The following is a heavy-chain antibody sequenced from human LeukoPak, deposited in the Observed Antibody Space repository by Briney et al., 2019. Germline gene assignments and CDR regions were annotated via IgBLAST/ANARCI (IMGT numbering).Heavy chain of an antibody. CDR3: ARQYYYDSSGYLDY. D-gene: IGHD3-22*01. V-gene: IGHV4-59*08. Sequence: SETLSLTCTVSGGSISRYYWSWIRQPPGKGLEWIGYIYYSGSTNYNPSLKSRVTISVDTSKNQFSLKLSSVTAADTAVYYCARQYYYDSSGYLDYWGQGTLVTVSS. CDR2: IYYSGST. J-gene: IGHJ4*02. CDR1: GGSISRYY.